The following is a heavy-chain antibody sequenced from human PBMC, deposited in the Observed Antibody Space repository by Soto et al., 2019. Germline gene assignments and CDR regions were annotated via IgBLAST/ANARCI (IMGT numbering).Heavy chain of an antibody. J-gene: IGHJ6*02. Sequence: GESMKICCKGSGYSFTSYWISWVRQMPGKGLEWMGRIDPSDSYTNYSPSFQGHVTISADKSISTAYLQWSSLKASDTAMYYCASSPSIPDIVVVPAAFTDYYGMDVWGQGTTVTVSS. CDR1: GYSFTSYW. V-gene: IGHV5-10-1*01. D-gene: IGHD2-2*01. CDR3: ASSPSIPDIVVVPAAFTDYYGMDV. CDR2: IDPSDSYT.